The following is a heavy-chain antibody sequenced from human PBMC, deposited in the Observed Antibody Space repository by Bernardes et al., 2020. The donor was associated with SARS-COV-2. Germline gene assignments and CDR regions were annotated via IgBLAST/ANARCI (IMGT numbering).Heavy chain of an antibody. Sequence: ASVKVSCMASGYTFNTYGITWVRQASGQGPEWMGWINANNGNKDYAQKFQGRVTLTTDTSTNTAYMELRSLRSDDTAVYYCARRRTSVSWFDPWGQGTLVTVSS. CDR3: ARRRTSVSWFDP. J-gene: IGHJ5*02. CDR2: INANNGNK. D-gene: IGHD4-17*01. CDR1: GYTFNTYG. V-gene: IGHV1-18*01.